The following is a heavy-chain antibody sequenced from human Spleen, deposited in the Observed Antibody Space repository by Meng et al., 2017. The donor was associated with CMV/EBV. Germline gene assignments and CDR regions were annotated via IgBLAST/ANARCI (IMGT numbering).Heavy chain of an antibody. CDR1: GYTFTGYY. V-gene: IGHV1-2*02. Sequence: ASVKVSCKASGYTFTGYYIHWVRQAPGQGLEWMGWINPKGGDTNYAQKFQGRVTMTRDTSIGTAYTELSGLRSDDTAVYYCARERVGGGDSYGYWGQGTLVTVSS. D-gene: IGHD2-21*01. CDR2: INPKGGDT. J-gene: IGHJ4*02. CDR3: ARERVGGGDSYGY.